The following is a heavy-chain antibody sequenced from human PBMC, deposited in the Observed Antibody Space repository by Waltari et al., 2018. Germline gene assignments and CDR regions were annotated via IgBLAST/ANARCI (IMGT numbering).Heavy chain of an antibody. J-gene: IGHJ1*01. V-gene: IGHV3-7*01. D-gene: IGHD6-13*01. Sequence: EVQLVESGGGLAQPGGSLRLSCAASGLSFSNYWMTWVRQASGKGPEWVANIKQDGSEKYYMDSVKGRFTISRDNAKNSLYLQMNNLRVEDTAVYYCTRGGRDSSWYWRDWG. CDR1: GLSFSNYW. CDR2: IKQDGSEK. CDR3: TRGGRDSSWYWRD.